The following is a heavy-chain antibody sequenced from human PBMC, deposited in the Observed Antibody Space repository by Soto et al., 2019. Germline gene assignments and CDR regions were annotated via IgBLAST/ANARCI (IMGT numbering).Heavy chain of an antibody. V-gene: IGHV3-49*04. Sequence: SLRLSCSASGFNFAAYTMSWVRLTPGKGLEWVGFIRRIAYGGTTDYAASVKGRFTISRDDSRKIVYLQMSRLKIEDTAVYYCSQSLAIDFDSWGQGTLVTVSS. J-gene: IGHJ4*02. CDR1: GFNFAAYT. CDR3: SQSLAIDFDS. CDR2: IRRIAYGGTT.